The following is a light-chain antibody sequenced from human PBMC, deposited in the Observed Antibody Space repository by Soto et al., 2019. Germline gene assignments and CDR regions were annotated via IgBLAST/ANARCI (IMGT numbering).Light chain of an antibody. V-gene: IGKV1-12*02. J-gene: IGKJ4*01. CDR1: QGIRSW. CDR2: AAS. CDR3: QQANRIPFT. Sequence: DIQMTQSPSSVSASVGDRVTITCRASQGIRSWLAWYQQKPGKAPNLLIYAASTLVSGVPSRFSGSGSGTEFTLTISSLQPEDFATYYCQQANRIPFTFGGGTKVEIK.